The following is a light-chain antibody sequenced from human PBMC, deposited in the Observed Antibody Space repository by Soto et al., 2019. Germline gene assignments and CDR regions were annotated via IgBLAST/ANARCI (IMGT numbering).Light chain of an antibody. Sequence: QLVLTQSPSASASLGASVKLTCTLSSGHSSYAIAWHQQQAEKGPRYLMKVNSDGSHSKGDGIPDRFSGSSSGAERYLTISSLQSEDEADYYCQTWGTGIVVFGGWTKLTVL. CDR1: SGHSSYA. CDR2: VNSDGSH. V-gene: IGLV4-69*01. J-gene: IGLJ2*01. CDR3: QTWGTGIVV.